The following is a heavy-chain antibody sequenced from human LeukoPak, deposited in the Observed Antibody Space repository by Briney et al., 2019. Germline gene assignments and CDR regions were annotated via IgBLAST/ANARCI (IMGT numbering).Heavy chain of an antibody. CDR1: GGSISSYY. CDR2: IYYSGST. J-gene: IGHJ4*02. CDR3: ARRRVYYYDSSGYYSYFDY. Sequence: SSETLSLTCTVSGGSISSYYWSWIRQPPGKGLEWIGYIYYSGSTNYNPSLKSRVTISVDTSKNQFSLKLSSVTAADTAVYYCARRRVYYYDSSGYYSYFDYWGQGTLVTVSS. V-gene: IGHV4-59*08. D-gene: IGHD3-22*01.